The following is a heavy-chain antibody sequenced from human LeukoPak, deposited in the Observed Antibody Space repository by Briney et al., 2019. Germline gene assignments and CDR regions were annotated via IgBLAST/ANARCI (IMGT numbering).Heavy chain of an antibody. Sequence: SGTLSLTCTVSGGSISSYYWSWIRQPPGKGLEWIGYIYYSGSTNYNPSLKNRVTISVDTSKNQFSLKLSSVTAVDTAVCYCARGQPQWELLGVKYYFDYWGQGTLVTVSS. D-gene: IGHD1-26*01. V-gene: IGHV4-59*01. J-gene: IGHJ4*02. CDR3: ARGQPQWELLGVKYYFDY. CDR1: GGSISSYY. CDR2: IYYSGST.